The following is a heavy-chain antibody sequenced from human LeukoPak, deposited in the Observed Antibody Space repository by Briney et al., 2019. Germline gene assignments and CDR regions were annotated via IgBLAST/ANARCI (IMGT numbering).Heavy chain of an antibody. CDR2: IYYSESGST. J-gene: IGHJ4*02. V-gene: IGHV4-59*08. CDR1: GGSIRSYY. Sequence: SETLSLTCTVSGGSIRSYYWSWIRQPPGKGLEWIGYIYYSESGSTNYNPSLKSRVTISVDTSKNQFSLKLSSVTAADTAVYYCARRGGHGGSFDYWGQGTLVTVSS. CDR3: ARRGGHGGSFDY. D-gene: IGHD4-23*01.